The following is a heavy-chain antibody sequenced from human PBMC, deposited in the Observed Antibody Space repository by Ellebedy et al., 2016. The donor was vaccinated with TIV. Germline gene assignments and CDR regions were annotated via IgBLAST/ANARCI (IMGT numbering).Heavy chain of an antibody. Sequence: GESLKIFCTASTFTVSRKHIMWARQAPGKGLEWVAISYSPSGTFYADSVKGRFSISRDNSKNILFLLMSSLRVEDTAVYYCVRDYQWGLGTLVTVSS. CDR1: TFTVSRKH. CDR2: SYSPSGT. V-gene: IGHV3-66*01. CDR3: VRDYQ. J-gene: IGHJ4*02. D-gene: IGHD2-2*01.